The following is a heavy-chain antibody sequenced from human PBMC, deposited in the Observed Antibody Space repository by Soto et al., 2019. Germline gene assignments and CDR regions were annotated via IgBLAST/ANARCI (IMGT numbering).Heavy chain of an antibody. CDR1: GFSLTSRPMG. J-gene: IGHJ4*02. Sequence: QITLKESGPPRVKPTQTLTLTCTFSGFSLTSRPMGVGWIRQPPGKALEWLVFIYWDDDKRYNPSLKNRLTITKDTSGNQVGLTMTNMDPVDTATYYCAHRLSGYNWNGGYFDYWGQGALVTVSS. D-gene: IGHD1-1*01. CDR2: IYWDDDK. V-gene: IGHV2-5*02. CDR3: AHRLSGYNWNGGYFDY.